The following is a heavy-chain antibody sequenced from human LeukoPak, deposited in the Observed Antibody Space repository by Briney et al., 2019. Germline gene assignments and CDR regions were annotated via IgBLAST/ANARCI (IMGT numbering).Heavy chain of an antibody. V-gene: IGHV3-23*01. CDR3: ARRQVGYTFGSPDC. Sequence: GGSLRLSSVASGFTFDSHAMSWVRQAPGKGLEWVSGISASGADTYYADSVKGRFTISRDNSKNMLYLQMNSLRADDTAAYYCARRQVGYTFGSPDCWGQGTLVTVSS. CDR1: GFTFDSHA. J-gene: IGHJ4*02. CDR2: ISASGADT. D-gene: IGHD3-16*01.